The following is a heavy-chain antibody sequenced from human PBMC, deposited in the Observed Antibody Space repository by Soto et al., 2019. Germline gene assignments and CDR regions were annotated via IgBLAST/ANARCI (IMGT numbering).Heavy chain of an antibody. CDR3: ARHRRSTYYYDSSGPDY. CDR2: IYYSGTT. Sequence: SETLSLTCTVSGGSISSSCYCCGWLRQPAGKGLEWIGSIYYSGTTYYNPSLKSRVTISVDTSKNQFPLKLSSVTAADTAVYYCARHRRSTYYYDSSGPDYWGQGTLVTVSS. J-gene: IGHJ4*02. D-gene: IGHD3-22*01. CDR1: GGSISSSCYC. V-gene: IGHV4-39*01.